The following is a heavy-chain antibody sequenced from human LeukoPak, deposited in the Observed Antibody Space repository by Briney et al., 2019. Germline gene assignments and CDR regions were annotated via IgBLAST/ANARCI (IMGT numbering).Heavy chain of an antibody. J-gene: IGHJ3*02. CDR2: ISGSGGST. Sequence: GGSLRLSCAASGFTFSINAMSWVRQAPGKGLEWVSAISGSGGSTYYADSVKGRFTISRDNYKNTVYLQMNSLRGEDTAIYYCAKGGSSWYPHAFDIWGQGTMVTVSS. CDR3: AKGGSSWYPHAFDI. CDR1: GFTFSINA. V-gene: IGHV3-23*01. D-gene: IGHD6-13*01.